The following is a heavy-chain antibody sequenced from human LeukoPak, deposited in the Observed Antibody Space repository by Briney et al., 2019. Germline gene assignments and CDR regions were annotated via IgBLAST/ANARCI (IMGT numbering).Heavy chain of an antibody. J-gene: IGHJ4*02. CDR3: ATHYYYDSSGYYPPLDY. D-gene: IGHD3-22*01. V-gene: IGHV1-69*13. CDR2: IIPIFGTA. CDR1: GGTFSSYA. Sequence: ASVKVSCKASGGTFSSYAISWVRQAPGQGLEWMGGIIPIFGTANYAQKFQGRVTITADESTSTAYMELSSLRSEDTAVYYCATHYYYDSSGYYPPLDYGAQEPLVTVPS.